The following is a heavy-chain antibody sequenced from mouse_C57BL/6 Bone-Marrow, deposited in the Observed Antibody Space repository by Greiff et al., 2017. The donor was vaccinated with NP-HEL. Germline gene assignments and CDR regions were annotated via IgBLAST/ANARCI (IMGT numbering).Heavy chain of an antibody. Sequence: VKLMESGAELARPGASVKLSCKASGYTFTSYGISWVKQRTGQGLEWIGEIYPRSGNTYYNEKFKGKATLTADKSSSTAYMELRSLTSEDSAVYFCARYYYYGSSYDYWGQGTTLTVSS. J-gene: IGHJ2*01. CDR1: GYTFTSYG. D-gene: IGHD1-1*01. V-gene: IGHV1-81*01. CDR3: ARYYYYGSSYDY. CDR2: IYPRSGNT.